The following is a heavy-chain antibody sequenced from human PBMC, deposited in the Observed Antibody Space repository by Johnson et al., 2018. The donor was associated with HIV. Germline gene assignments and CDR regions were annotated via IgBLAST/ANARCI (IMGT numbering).Heavy chain of an antibody. Sequence: QVQLVESGGGVVQPGRSLRLSCAASGFTFSSYGMHWVRQAPGKGLEWVAVIWYDGSNKYYADSVKGGFTISSDNSKNTPYLQMNSLRAEDTAVYYCARDNIVLMVGGAFDIWGQGTMVTVSS. V-gene: IGHV3-33*01. CDR2: IWYDGSNK. J-gene: IGHJ3*02. CDR3: ARDNIVLMVGGAFDI. D-gene: IGHD2-8*01. CDR1: GFTFSSYG.